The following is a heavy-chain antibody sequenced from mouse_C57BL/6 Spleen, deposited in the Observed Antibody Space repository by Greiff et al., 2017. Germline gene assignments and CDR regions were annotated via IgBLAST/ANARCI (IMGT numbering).Heavy chain of an antibody. CDR1: GYTFTSYW. J-gene: IGHJ3*01. CDR3: ARWPPHYYGSSPWFAY. Sequence: QVQLKQPGAELVMPGASVKLSCKASGYTFTSYWMHWVKQRPGQGLEWIGEIDPSDSYTNYNQKFKGKSTLTVDKSSSTAYMQLSSLTSEDSAVYYCARWPPHYYGSSPWFAYWGQGTLVTVSA. CDR2: IDPSDSYT. V-gene: IGHV1-69*01. D-gene: IGHD1-1*01.